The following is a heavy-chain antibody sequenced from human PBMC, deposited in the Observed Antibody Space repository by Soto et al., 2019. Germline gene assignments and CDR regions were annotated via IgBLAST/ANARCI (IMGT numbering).Heavy chain of an antibody. CDR3: AKLPRSGWHNYYYGMDI. D-gene: IGHD6-19*01. CDR1: GFTFSNYG. Sequence: QVQLVESGGTVIQPGRSLRLSCAASGFTFSNYGMHWIRQAPGTGLEWVAVISHDENIKVYTDSVKGRFSISRDNSKNTLYLQMSSLRPEDTAVYYCAKLPRSGWHNYYYGMDIWGQGTTVTVSS. V-gene: IGHV3-30*18. CDR2: ISHDENIK. J-gene: IGHJ6*02.